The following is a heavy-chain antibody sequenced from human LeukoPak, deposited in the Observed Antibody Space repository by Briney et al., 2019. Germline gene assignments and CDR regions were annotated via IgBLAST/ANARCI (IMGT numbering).Heavy chain of an antibody. J-gene: IGHJ4*02. CDR3: ARDSDYGGFDY. D-gene: IGHD4-17*01. V-gene: IGHV4-39*02. CDR1: GGSMSNIYY. Sequence: SETLSLTCNVSGGSMSNIYYWGWIRQPPGKGREWVGNIFYSGITYYNPSLRSRVTIAIDTSKSQFSLKLTSVTAADTAVYYCARDSDYGGFDYWGQGTLVTVSS. CDR2: IFYSGIT.